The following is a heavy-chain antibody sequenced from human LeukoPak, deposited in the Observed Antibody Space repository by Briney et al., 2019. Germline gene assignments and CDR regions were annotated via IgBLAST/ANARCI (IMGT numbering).Heavy chain of an antibody. Sequence: SETLSLTCTVSGGSITTYYWSWIRQPAGKGLEWIGHISTSGSTNYNPSLKSRVTMSIDTSKNQFSLKLNSVTAADTAVYYCAREATIVGATIIWGQGTLVIVSS. D-gene: IGHD1-26*01. CDR3: AREATIVGATII. J-gene: IGHJ4*02. V-gene: IGHV4-4*07. CDR1: GGSITTYY. CDR2: ISTSGST.